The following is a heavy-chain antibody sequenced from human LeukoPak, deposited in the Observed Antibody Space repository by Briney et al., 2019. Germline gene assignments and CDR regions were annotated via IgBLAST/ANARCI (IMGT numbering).Heavy chain of an antibody. J-gene: IGHJ4*02. CDR3: ARDRDSSGWFDY. D-gene: IGHD6-19*01. V-gene: IGHV3-11*06. CDR2: ISSSNRYT. Sequence: PGGSLRLSCAASGFTFSDHYMDWVRQAPGKGLEWVSYISSSNRYTNYADSVKGRFTISRDNAKNSLYLQMNSLRDEDSAVYYCARDRDSSGWFDYWGQGTLVTVSS. CDR1: GFTFSDHY.